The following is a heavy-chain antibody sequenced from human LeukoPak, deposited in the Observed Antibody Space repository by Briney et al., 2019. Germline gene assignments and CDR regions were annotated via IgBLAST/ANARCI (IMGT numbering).Heavy chain of an antibody. Sequence: GESLNFSCKVCGYTTTNYWNAGVRQMPGKGMGRVGIIHLLDSDTRYSPSFQGQVTISADKSITTAYLQWSSLKASDTAMYYCARSFRGVPPFFDYWGQGTLVTVSS. V-gene: IGHV5-51*01. J-gene: IGHJ4*02. CDR2: IHLLDSDT. CDR1: GYTTTNYW. D-gene: IGHD3-10*01. CDR3: ARSFRGVPPFFDY.